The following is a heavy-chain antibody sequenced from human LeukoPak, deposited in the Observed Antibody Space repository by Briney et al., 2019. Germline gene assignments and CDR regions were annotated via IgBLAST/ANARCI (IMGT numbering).Heavy chain of an antibody. V-gene: IGHV3-7*01. CDR3: ARDPGYYDFWSGYYYYYYYMDV. CDR1: GFFFSSYW. J-gene: IGHJ6*03. CDR2: IKQDGSEK. D-gene: IGHD3-3*01. Sequence: GGSLRLSCAASGFFFSSYWMSWVRQAPGKGLEWAANIKQDGSEKYYVDSVKGRFTISRDNAKNSLYLQMNSLRAEDTAVYYCARDPGYYDFWSGYYYYYYYMDVWGKGTTVTVSS.